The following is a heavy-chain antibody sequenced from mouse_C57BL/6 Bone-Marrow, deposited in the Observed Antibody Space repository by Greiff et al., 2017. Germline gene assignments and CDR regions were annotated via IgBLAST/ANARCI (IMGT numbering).Heavy chain of an antibody. CDR2: IYPRSGST. V-gene: IGHV1-81*01. CDR1: GYTFTSYG. J-gene: IGHJ4*01. Sequence: VQLQQSGAELARPGASVKLSCKASGYTFTSYGISWVKQRTGQGLEWIGEIYPRSGSTYYNEKFKGKATLTADKSSSTAYMELRSLTSEDSAVYFCARRAAQAKVDYWGQGTSVTVAS. D-gene: IGHD3-2*02. CDR3: ARRAAQAKVDY.